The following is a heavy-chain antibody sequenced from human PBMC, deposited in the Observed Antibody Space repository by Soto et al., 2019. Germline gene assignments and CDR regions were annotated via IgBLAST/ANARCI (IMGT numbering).Heavy chain of an antibody. D-gene: IGHD3-9*01. Sequence: SETLSLTCVVSGGSFSTYYYNWIRQSPGKGLEWIGEINHSGNNNYSPSLKSRFTMSLDTSKNQFSLKLTSVTAADTAVYYCARGGSNDWQVAFDIWGQGTMVTVSS. V-gene: IGHV4-34*01. CDR1: GGSFSTYY. CDR3: ARGGSNDWQVAFDI. J-gene: IGHJ3*02. CDR2: INHSGNN.